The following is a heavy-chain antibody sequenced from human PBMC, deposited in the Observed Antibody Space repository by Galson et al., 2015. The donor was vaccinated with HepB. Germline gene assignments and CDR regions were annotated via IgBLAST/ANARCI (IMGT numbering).Heavy chain of an antibody. Sequence: SLRLSCAASGFTFSNYAMHWVRQAPGKGLEWVAVIAYDGSNKYYADSVQGRFTISRDDSKNTLYLQMNSLRPEDTAVYYCAKDLPELDYYDGSGFDYWGQGTLVTVSS. V-gene: IGHV3-30*04. J-gene: IGHJ4*02. CDR2: IAYDGSNK. CDR3: AKDLPELDYYDGSGFDY. D-gene: IGHD3-22*01. CDR1: GFTFSNYA.